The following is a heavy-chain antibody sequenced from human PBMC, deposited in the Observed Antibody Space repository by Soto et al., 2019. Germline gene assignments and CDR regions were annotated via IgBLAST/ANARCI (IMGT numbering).Heavy chain of an antibody. V-gene: IGHV3-74*03. D-gene: IGHD3-10*01. CDR2: IIGDGLYT. CDR3: ARGILGSGTANDP. CDR1: GFTFSNYW. J-gene: IGHJ5*02. Sequence: EVQLVESGGGLVQPGGSLILSCAASGFTFSNYWMVWVRQAPRKGLVWVSRIIGDGLYTTYADSVKGRFTISRDNAKNAVYLQINSLRVEDTAVYYCARGILGSGTANDPWGQGTLVTVSS.